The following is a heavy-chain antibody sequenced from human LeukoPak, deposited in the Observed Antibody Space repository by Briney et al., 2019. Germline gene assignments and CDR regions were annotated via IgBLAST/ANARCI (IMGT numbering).Heavy chain of an antibody. CDR2: INGGGVNT. D-gene: IGHD4/OR15-4a*01. CDR3: AKERDYGPADY. Sequence: GGSLRLSCAASGFTFSSYAMSWVRQAPGKGLEWVSTINGGGVNTHYADSVGGRFTISRDNSKNTLFLQMNSLRAEDTAIYYCAKERDYGPADYWGQGTLVTVSS. V-gene: IGHV3-23*01. J-gene: IGHJ4*02. CDR1: GFTFSSYA.